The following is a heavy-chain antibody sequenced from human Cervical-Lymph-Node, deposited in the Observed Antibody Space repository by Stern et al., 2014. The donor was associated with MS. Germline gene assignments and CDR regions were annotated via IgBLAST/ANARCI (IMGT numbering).Heavy chain of an antibody. CDR3: ARKADWGDYFDY. CDR1: GDSIRTYF. CDR2: IYSSGST. J-gene: IGHJ4*02. Sequence: QLQLQESGPGLLKPSETLSLTCTVSGDSIRTYFWTWIRQSPGKTLEWIGYIYSSGSTDYNPPLKIRVTMSLDTPNKQFPRKRSSVTAADTAVYFCARKADWGDYFDYWGQGTLVTVSS. D-gene: IGHD7-27*01. V-gene: IGHV4-4*08.